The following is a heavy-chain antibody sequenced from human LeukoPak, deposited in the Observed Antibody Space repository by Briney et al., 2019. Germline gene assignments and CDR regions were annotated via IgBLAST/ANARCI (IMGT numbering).Heavy chain of an antibody. V-gene: IGHV3-48*04. CDR3: ASSGYSYGGFAFDY. CDR2: ISSSSSTI. D-gene: IGHD5-18*01. Sequence: GGSLRLSCAASGFTFSSYSMNWVRQAPGKGLEWVSYISSSSSTIYYADSVKGRFTISRDNAKNSLYLQMNSLRAEDTAVYYCASSGYSYGGFAFDYWGQGTLVTVSS. CDR1: GFTFSSYS. J-gene: IGHJ4*02.